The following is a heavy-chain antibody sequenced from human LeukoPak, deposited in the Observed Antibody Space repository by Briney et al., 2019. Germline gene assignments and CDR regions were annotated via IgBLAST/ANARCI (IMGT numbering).Heavy chain of an antibody. Sequence: SETLSLTCTVSSGSIGSYYWSWIRQPPGKGMEWIGYIYYSGSTNYSPSLKSRVTISVDTSKNQFSLKLSSVTAADTAVYYCARRVAGGIYGMDVWGQGTTVTVSS. CDR1: SGSIGSYY. CDR2: IYYSGST. D-gene: IGHD6-19*01. CDR3: ARRVAGGIYGMDV. J-gene: IGHJ6*02. V-gene: IGHV4-59*08.